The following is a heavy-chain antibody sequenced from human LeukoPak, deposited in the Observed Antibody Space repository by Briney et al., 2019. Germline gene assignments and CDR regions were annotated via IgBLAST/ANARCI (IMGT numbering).Heavy chain of an antibody. V-gene: IGHV3-73*01. J-gene: IGHJ4*02. CDR1: GFTSSGSP. CDR2: IRSKINNYAT. CDR3: TRREAGADLDF. D-gene: IGHD4-17*01. Sequence: GGSLKLSCAASGFTSSGSPMHWVRQASGKGLEWVGRIRSKINNYATTYAASVRGRFTLSRDDSKNTAYLQMNSLKSEDAAVYFCTRREAGADLDFWGQGTLVTVSS.